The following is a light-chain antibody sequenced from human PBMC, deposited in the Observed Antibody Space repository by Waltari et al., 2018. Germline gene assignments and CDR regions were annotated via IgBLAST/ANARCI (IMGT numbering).Light chain of an antibody. V-gene: IGLV1-47*01. CDR1: SSNIGVNY. J-gene: IGLJ3*02. CDR3: AAWDDRLSAWV. Sequence: QSVLTQPPSASGTPGQRVTMSCSGSSSNIGVNYVYWYQQLPGTAPTLLLLRNNWRPSGVPVRFSGSKSGTSASLAINGLRSEDEADYYCAAWDDRLSAWVFGGRTKLTVL. CDR2: RNN.